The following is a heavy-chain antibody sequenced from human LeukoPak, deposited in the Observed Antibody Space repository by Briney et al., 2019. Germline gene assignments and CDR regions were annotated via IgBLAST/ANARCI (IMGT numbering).Heavy chain of an antibody. CDR3: ARATTETTVTTLRKYYFDY. Sequence: SETLSLTCTVSGGSISSGGYSWSWIRQHPGKGLEWIGYIYYSGSTYYNPSLKSRVTISVDTSKNQFSLKLNSVTAADTAVYYCARATTETTVTTLRKYYFDYWGQGTLVTVSS. CDR1: GGSISSGGYS. J-gene: IGHJ4*02. CDR2: IYYSGST. D-gene: IGHD4-17*01. V-gene: IGHV4-31*03.